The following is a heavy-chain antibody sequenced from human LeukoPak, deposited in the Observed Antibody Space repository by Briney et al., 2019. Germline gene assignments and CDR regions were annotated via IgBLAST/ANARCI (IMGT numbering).Heavy chain of an antibody. J-gene: IGHJ4*02. CDR1: GGTFSSYA. V-gene: IGHV1-69*05. Sequence: SVKVSCKASGGTFSSYAISWVRQAPGQGLEWMGRIIPIFGTANYAQKFQGRVTITTDESTSTAYMELSSLRSEDTAVYYCASHLVYGSGSYYNGLGESNYWGQGTLVTVSS. D-gene: IGHD3-10*01. CDR3: ASHLVYGSGSYYNGLGESNY. CDR2: IIPIFGTA.